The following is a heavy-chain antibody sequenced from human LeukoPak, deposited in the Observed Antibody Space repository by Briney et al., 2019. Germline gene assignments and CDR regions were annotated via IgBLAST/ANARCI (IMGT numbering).Heavy chain of an antibody. CDR1: GFTFSSYE. CDR2: ISGSGSTI. V-gene: IGHV3-48*03. Sequence: PGGSLRLSCAASGFTFSSYEMNWVRQAPGKGLEWVSFISGSGSTICYADSVKGRFTISRDNAKNSLYLQMNSLRAEDTAVYYCAGDSYGLNYWGPGTLVTVSS. D-gene: IGHD3-10*01. J-gene: IGHJ4*02. CDR3: AGDSYGLNY.